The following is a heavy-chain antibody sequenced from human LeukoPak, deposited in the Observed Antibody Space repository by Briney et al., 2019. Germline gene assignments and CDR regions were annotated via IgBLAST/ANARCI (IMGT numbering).Heavy chain of an antibody. CDR1: GDSISSSY. Sequence: SETLFLTCTVSGDSISSSYWSWIRQPPGKTLEWIGYIYYTGTTNYNPSLKSRVTMSIDTSKNQFSLKLSSVTAADTAVYYCARDRAAARRYYGMDVWGQGTTVTVSS. CDR3: ARDRAAARRYYGMDV. CDR2: IYYTGTT. V-gene: IGHV4-59*01. D-gene: IGHD6-6*01. J-gene: IGHJ6*02.